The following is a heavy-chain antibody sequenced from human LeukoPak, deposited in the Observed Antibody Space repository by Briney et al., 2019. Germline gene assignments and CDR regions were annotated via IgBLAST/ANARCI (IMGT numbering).Heavy chain of an antibody. CDR3: ARHQCSGTRCYNFYFYGMDV. Sequence: PSETLSLTCTVSGGSITSSIDYWGWVRQPPGKGLEWIATIYYSASTQYNPSLKSRVTMSVDTSKNQFSLKLSSMTAADTAVYYCARHQCSGTRCYNFYFYGMDVWGQGTTVTVSS. D-gene: IGHD2-2*02. CDR1: GGSITSSIDY. J-gene: IGHJ6*02. V-gene: IGHV4-39*01. CDR2: IYYSAST.